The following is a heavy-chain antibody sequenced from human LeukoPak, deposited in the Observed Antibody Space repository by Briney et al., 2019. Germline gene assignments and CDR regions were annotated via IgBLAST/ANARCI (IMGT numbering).Heavy chain of an antibody. J-gene: IGHJ4*02. D-gene: IGHD1-1*01. CDR1: VFSFTTSW. CDR3: AKGHTSLAP. V-gene: IGHV3-7*01. Sequence: GGSLRLSCAASVFSFTTSWMSWVRQAPGKGLEWVASIEQDGSEKYYVDSVKGRFTISRDNAKNSLFLQMNSLRAEDTAVYHCAKGHTSLAPGGQGALVTVAS. CDR2: IEQDGSEK.